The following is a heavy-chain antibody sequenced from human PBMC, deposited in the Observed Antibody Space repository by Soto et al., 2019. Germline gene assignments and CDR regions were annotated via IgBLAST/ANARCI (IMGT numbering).Heavy chain of an antibody. CDR1: GFTFSSYA. Sequence: PGGSLRLSCAASGFTFSSYAMSWVRQAPGKGLEWVSAISGSGGSTYYADSVKGRFTISRDNSKNTLYLQMNSLRAEDTAVYYCLVATLWIEDYYGMDVWGQGTTVTVSS. CDR3: LVATLWIEDYYGMDV. V-gene: IGHV3-23*01. D-gene: IGHD5-12*01. CDR2: ISGSGGST. J-gene: IGHJ6*02.